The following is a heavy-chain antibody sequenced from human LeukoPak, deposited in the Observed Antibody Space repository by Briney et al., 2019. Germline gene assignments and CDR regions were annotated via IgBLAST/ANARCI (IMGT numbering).Heavy chain of an antibody. Sequence: SETLSLTCSVSGDSIRNNYWSWIRQPPGQGPEWIGYIYSSGSTTYNPSLKSRITISVDTSKNQFSLNLSSVTAADTAVYYCARRGGRTRGFWYFDLWGRGTLVTVSS. CDR3: ARRGGRTRGFWYFDL. CDR2: IYSSGST. V-gene: IGHV4-59*01. D-gene: IGHD3-16*01. J-gene: IGHJ2*01. CDR1: GDSIRNNY.